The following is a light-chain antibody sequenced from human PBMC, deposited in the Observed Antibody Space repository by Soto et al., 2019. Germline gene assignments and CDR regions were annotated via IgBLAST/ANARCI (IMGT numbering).Light chain of an antibody. CDR3: QQRSGWPSIT. CDR2: DTS. Sequence: EIVLTQSPATLSLSPGERATLSCRASQSVGNNLAWYQQKPGQAPRLLIYDTSNSATGIPARFSGSGSGTDFMLAISSLVPEDFAVYYCQQRSGWPSITFGQGTRLEIK. J-gene: IGKJ5*01. CDR1: QSVGNN. V-gene: IGKV3-11*01.